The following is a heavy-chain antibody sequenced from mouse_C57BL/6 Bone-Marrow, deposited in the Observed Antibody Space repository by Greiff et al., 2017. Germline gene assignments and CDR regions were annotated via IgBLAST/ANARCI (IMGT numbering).Heavy chain of an antibody. CDR3: TRDGYYGSSYYFDY. Sequence: EVKVVESGEGLVKPGGSLKLSCAASGFTFSSYAMSWVRQTPEKRLEWVAYIISGGDYIYYADTVKGRFTISRDNARNTLYLQMSSLKSEDTAMYYCTRDGYYGSSYYFDYWGQGTTLTVSS. D-gene: IGHD1-1*01. J-gene: IGHJ2*01. V-gene: IGHV5-9-1*02. CDR1: GFTFSSYA. CDR2: IISGGDYI.